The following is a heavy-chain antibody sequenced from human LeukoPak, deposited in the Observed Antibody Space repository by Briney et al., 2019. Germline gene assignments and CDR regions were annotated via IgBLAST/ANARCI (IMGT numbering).Heavy chain of an antibody. J-gene: IGHJ4*02. CDR1: GFTFSNYW. V-gene: IGHV3-7*01. CDR2: IKQDGSEK. CDR3: ARSYYYDSSGSSDY. D-gene: IGHD3-22*01. Sequence: PGGSLRLSCTASGFTFSNYWMSWFRQAPGKGLEWVANIKQDGSEKYVDSVKGRFTISRDNAKNSLYLQMNSLRAEDTAVYYCARSYYYDSSGSSDYWGQGTLVTVSS.